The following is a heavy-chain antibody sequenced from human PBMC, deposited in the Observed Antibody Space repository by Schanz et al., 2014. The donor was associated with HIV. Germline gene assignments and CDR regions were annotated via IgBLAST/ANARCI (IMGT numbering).Heavy chain of an antibody. CDR2: AHHSGST. D-gene: IGHD3-10*01. CDR1: GASISNTTHY. Sequence: QLQLQESGPGLVKPSETLSLTCSVSGASISNTTHYWGWIRQPPGKGLEWIGSAHHSGSTYYTPSPKSRVTISVDTSKNQVSLKRSSGTAADTAVFYCARHQRGSYLEALDYWGQGTLVTVSS. V-gene: IGHV4-39*01. J-gene: IGHJ4*02. CDR3: ARHQRGSYLEALDY.